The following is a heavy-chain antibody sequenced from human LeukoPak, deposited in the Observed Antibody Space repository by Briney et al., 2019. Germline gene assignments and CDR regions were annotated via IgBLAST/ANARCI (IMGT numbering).Heavy chain of an antibody. CDR1: GFTFSSYE. V-gene: IGHV3-48*03. Sequence: GGSLRLSCAASGFTFSSYEMNWVRQAPGEGLEWVSYISSTSGSTIYYADSVKGRFTISRDNAKNPLYLQMNSLRAEDTAVYYCARDLKNLDYWGQGTLVTVSS. D-gene: IGHD1-14*01. J-gene: IGHJ4*02. CDR3: ARDLKNLDY. CDR2: ISSTSGSTI.